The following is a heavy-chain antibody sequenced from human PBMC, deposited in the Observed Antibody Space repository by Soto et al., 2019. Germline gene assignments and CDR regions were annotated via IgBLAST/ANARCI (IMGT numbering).Heavy chain of an antibody. CDR1: GYSFTSYW. V-gene: IGHV5-51*01. CDR3: ARQGGYCSGGSCYFKVSWFDP. Sequence: GESLKISCKGSGYSFTSYWIGWVRQMPGKGLEWMGIIYPGDSDTRYSPSFQGQVTISADKSISTAYLQWSSLKASDTAMYYCARQGGYCSGGSCYFKVSWFDPWGQGTVVTVSS. J-gene: IGHJ5*02. D-gene: IGHD2-15*01. CDR2: IYPGDSDT.